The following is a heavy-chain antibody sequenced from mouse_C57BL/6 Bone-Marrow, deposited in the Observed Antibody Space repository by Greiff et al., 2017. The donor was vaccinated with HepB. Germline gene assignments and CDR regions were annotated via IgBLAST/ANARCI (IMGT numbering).Heavy chain of an antibody. CDR1: GYAFSSSW. D-gene: IGHD1-2*01. J-gene: IGHJ1*03. Sequence: QVQLKESGPELVKPGASVKISCKASGYAFSSSWMNWVKQRPGKGLEWIGRIYPGDGDTNYNGKFKGKATLTADKSSSTAYMQLSSLTSEDSAVYFCAKYGGGYFDVWGTGTTVTVSS. CDR2: IYPGDGDT. CDR3: AKYGGGYFDV. V-gene: IGHV1-82*01.